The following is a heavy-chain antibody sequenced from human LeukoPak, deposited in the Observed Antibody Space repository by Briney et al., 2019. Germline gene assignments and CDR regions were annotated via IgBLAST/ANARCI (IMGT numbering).Heavy chain of an antibody. CDR3: AQAGAYSSSWYGY. J-gene: IGHJ4*02. V-gene: IGHV4-4*02. Sequence: SETLSLTCAVSGGSISSSSGNCWTWVRQPPGKGREWIGEIYHSGSTNYNPSLKSRVTMLLDKSKNQFSLKLSSVTAADTAVYYCAQAGAYSSSWYGYWGQGTLVTVSS. CDR1: GGSISSSSGNC. D-gene: IGHD6-13*01. CDR2: IYHSGST.